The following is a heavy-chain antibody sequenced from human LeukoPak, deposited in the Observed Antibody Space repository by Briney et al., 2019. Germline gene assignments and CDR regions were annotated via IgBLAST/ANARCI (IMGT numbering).Heavy chain of an antibody. CDR3: ARDGLHYYYYYYMDV. V-gene: IGHV3-21*01. D-gene: IGHD3/OR15-3a*01. CDR1: GFTFSSYS. J-gene: IGHJ6*03. Sequence: GGSLRLSCAASGFTFSSYSMNWVRQAPGKGLEWVSSISSSSSYIYYADSVKGRFTISRDNAKNSLYLQMNGLRAEDTAVYYCARDGLHYYYYYYMDVWGKGTTVTVSS. CDR2: ISSSSSYI.